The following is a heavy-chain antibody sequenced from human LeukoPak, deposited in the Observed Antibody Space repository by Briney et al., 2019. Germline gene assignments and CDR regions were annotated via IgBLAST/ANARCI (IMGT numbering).Heavy chain of an antibody. D-gene: IGHD2-2*01. J-gene: IGHJ6*02. CDR2: INPNSGGT. Sequence: ASVKVSCKASGYTFTGYYMHWVRQAPGQGLEWMGRINPNSGGTNYAQKFQGRVTMTEDTSTDTAYMELNSLRSDDTAVYYCATDPGEIVPAAKGPRGDYCYGMDVWGQGTTVTVSS. V-gene: IGHV1-2*02. CDR1: GYTFTGYY. CDR3: ATDPGEIVPAAKGPRGDYCYGMDV.